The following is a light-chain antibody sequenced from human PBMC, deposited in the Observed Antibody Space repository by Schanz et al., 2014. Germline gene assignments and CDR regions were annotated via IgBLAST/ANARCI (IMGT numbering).Light chain of an antibody. CDR1: QSLISW. J-gene: IGKJ3*01. CDR3: QQSYSTPFT. CDR2: AAS. V-gene: IGKV1-39*01. Sequence: DIQMTQSPSTLSASVGDRVTITCRASQSLISWLAWYQQKPGKAPKVLIYAASSLQSGVPSRFSGSGSGTDFTLTINSLQTEDFATYYCQQSYSTPFTFGPGTKVEIK.